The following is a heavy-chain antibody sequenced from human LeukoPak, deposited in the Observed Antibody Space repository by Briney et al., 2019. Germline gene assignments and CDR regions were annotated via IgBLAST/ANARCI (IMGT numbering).Heavy chain of an antibody. CDR2: LHADGNEK. CDR3: ARGGYSFDY. Sequence: GGSLRLSCAAYGFSLSGYWMSWVRQAPGKGLEWVARLHADGNEKYFVHSVKGRFTVSRDNAKDSLYLQMNSQRVEDTAVYYCARGGYSFDYLGQGTLVTVSS. CDR1: GFSLSGYW. V-gene: IGHV3-7*01. D-gene: IGHD5-12*01. J-gene: IGHJ4*02.